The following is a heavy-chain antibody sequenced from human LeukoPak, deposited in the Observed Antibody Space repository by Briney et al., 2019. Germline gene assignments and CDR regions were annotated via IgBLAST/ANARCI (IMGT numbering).Heavy chain of an antibody. CDR1: GFTFSNAW. D-gene: IGHD6-6*01. J-gene: IGHJ4*02. CDR2: LKSKTDGGTT. V-gene: IGHV3-15*01. CDR3: TTGHSSSFQY. Sequence: GGSLILSCAASGFTFSNAWMSWVRQAPGKGLEWVGRLKSKTDGGTTDYAAPVKGRFTILRDDSKNTLYLQMNSLKTEDTAVYYCTTGHSSSFQYWGQGTLVTVSS.